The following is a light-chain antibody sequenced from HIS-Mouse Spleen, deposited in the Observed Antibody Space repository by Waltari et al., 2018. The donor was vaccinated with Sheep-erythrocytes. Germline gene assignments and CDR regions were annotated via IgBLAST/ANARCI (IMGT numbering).Light chain of an antibody. Sequence: QSALTQPPSASGSPGQSVTISGTGTSSAVGGYHYVSWYQQHPGKAPKLMIYEVSKRPSGVPDRFSGSKSGNTASLTVSGLQAEDEADYYCSSYAGSNNWVFGGGTKLTVL. CDR3: SSYAGSNNWV. J-gene: IGLJ3*02. CDR2: EVS. V-gene: IGLV2-8*01. CDR1: SSAVGGYHY.